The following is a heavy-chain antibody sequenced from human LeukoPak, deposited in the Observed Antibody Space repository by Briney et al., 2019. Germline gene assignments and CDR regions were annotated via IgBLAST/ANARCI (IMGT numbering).Heavy chain of an antibody. J-gene: IGHJ4*02. CDR2: IYYSGST. Sequence: GSLRLSCAASGFTFSSYAMSWVRQAPGKGLEWIGYIYYSGSTNYNPSLKSRVTISVDTSKNQFSLKLSSVTAADTAVYYCARHGGRYYYDSSGYYPFDYWGQGTLVTVSS. V-gene: IGHV4-59*08. CDR1: GFTFSSYA. D-gene: IGHD3-22*01. CDR3: ARHGGRYYYDSSGYYPFDY.